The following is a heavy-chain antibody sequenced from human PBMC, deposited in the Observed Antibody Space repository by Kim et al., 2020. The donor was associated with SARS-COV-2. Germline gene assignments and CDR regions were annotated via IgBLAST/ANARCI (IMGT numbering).Heavy chain of an antibody. V-gene: IGHV3-7*03. CDR2: IKQDGSEK. J-gene: IGHJ4*02. CDR3: ASQAPQWELRH. CDR1: GFTFSSYW. D-gene: IGHD1-26*01. Sequence: GGSLRLSCAASGFTFSSYWMSWVRQAPGKGLEWVANIKQDGSEKYYVDSVKGRFTISRDNAKNSLYLQMNSLRAEDTAVYYCASQAPQWELRHWCQGTLVTVSS.